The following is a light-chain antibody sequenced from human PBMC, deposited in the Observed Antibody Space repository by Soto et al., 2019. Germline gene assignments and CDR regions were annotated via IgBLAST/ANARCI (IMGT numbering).Light chain of an antibody. J-gene: IGKJ1*01. CDR1: QSVSSNY. CDR3: QQYGNSPQP. V-gene: IGKV3-20*01. CDR2: GAS. Sequence: GLTQSPGTVSLSPGERATLSCRASQSVSSNYLAWYQQKPGQAPRLLIYGASSRATGIPDRFSGSGSGTDFTLTISRLEPEDFAVYYCQQYGNSPQPFGQGTKVDVK.